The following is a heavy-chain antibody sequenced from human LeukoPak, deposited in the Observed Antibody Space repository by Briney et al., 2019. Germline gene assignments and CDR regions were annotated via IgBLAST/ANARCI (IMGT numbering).Heavy chain of an antibody. Sequence: ASVTVSCKASGYTFTGYYMHWVRQAPGQGLEWMGWINPSSGGTNYAQKFQGRVTMTRDTSISTAYMELSRLRSDDTAAYYCARLTYYDFWSGYNYAFDIWGQGTMVTVSS. CDR2: INPSSGGT. CDR1: GYTFTGYY. D-gene: IGHD3-3*01. V-gene: IGHV1-2*02. CDR3: ARLTYYDFWSGYNYAFDI. J-gene: IGHJ3*02.